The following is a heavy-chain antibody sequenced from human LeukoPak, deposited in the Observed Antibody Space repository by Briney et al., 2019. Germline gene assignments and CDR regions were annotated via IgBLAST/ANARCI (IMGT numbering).Heavy chain of an antibody. CDR3: ARETVAGTFDY. CDR2: ISSRDGTI. J-gene: IGHJ4*02. D-gene: IGHD6-19*01. Sequence: PGGSLRLSCGVAGFTLSDYYMSWIRQAPGKGLEWILDISSRDGTINFADSVRGRFAVSWDNGKNSLFLQMNSLRADDTAIYYCARETVAGTFDYWGQGALVTVYS. V-gene: IGHV3-11*01. CDR1: GFTLSDYY.